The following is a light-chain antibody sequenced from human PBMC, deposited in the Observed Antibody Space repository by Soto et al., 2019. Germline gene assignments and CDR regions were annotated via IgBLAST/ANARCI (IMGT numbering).Light chain of an antibody. CDR1: QSVSRN. V-gene: IGKV3-15*01. CDR3: QKYDNWPLT. CDR2: AAS. J-gene: IGKJ4*01. Sequence: ETVMTQSPAALSVSPGETATLSCRASQSVSRNLAWYQQKPGQAPRLLIYAASTRATGIPARFRGSGSGTEFTLTISSLQSEDCAVYYCQKYDNWPLTFGGGTKVEIK.